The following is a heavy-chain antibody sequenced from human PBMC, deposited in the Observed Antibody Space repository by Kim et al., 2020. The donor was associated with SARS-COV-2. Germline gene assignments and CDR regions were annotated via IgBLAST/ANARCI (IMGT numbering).Heavy chain of an antibody. Sequence: GGSLRLSCAASGFTFSDYYMSWIRQAPGKGLEWVSYISSSGSTIYYADSVKGRFTISRDNAKNSLYLQMNSLRAEDTAVYYCAGGGYSYGLDYYYYYGMDVWGQGTTVTVSS. J-gene: IGHJ6*02. CDR3: AGGGYSYGLDYYYYYGMDV. CDR1: GFTFSDYY. D-gene: IGHD5-18*01. V-gene: IGHV3-11*01. CDR2: ISSSGSTI.